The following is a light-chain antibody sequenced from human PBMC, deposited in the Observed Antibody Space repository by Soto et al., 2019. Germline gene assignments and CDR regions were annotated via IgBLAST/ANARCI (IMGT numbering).Light chain of an antibody. J-gene: IGLJ2*01. Sequence: QSALTQPASVSGSPGQSITISCTGTSSDVGGYNYVSWYQQHPGEAPKLMIYEVSNRPSGVSNRFSGSKSGNTASLTISGLHAEEEADYPCFSYATGSTLVIFGGGTKVTV. CDR2: EVS. V-gene: IGLV2-14*01. CDR3: FSYATGSTLVI. CDR1: SSDVGGYNY.